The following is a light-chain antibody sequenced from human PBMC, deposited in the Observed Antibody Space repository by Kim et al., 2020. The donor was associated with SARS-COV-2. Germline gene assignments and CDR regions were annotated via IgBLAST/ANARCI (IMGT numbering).Light chain of an antibody. CDR2: DTS. Sequence: QAVVTQEPSLTVSPGGTVTLTCASSTGAVTSGHYPYWFQQKPGQAPRTLIYDTSIRHSWTPARFSGSLLGGKAALTLSGAQPEDEAEYFCLIVYSNTRLIFGGGTQLTVL. J-gene: IGLJ2*01. CDR3: LIVYSNTRLI. V-gene: IGLV7-46*01. CDR1: TGAVTSGHY.